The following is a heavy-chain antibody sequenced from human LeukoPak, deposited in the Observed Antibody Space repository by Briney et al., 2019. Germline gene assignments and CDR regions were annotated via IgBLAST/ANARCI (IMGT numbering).Heavy chain of an antibody. CDR1: GFTFRHYD. CDR2: INTSGGST. V-gene: IGHV3-23*01. Sequence: GETLRLSCVASGFTFRHYDMSWVRQAPGKGLEWVSSINTSGGSTYYADSLQGRFTISRDNSKNTLHLQMNNVRAEDTALYYCMKLPTMIIVIDTDFEYWGQGAQVTVSS. CDR3: MKLPTMIIVIDTDFEY. J-gene: IGHJ4*02. D-gene: IGHD2-21*01.